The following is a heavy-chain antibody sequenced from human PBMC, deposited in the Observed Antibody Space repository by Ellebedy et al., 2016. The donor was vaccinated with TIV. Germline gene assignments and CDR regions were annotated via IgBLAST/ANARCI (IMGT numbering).Heavy chain of an antibody. CDR3: ARDLGGYGDGWFDP. D-gene: IGHD4-17*01. CDR1: TGSISSDY. V-gene: IGHV4-59*01. Sequence: GSLRLXXTVSTGSISSDYWSWIRQPPGKGLEWIGYIHYSGSTNYNPSLKSRVTISVDTSKNQFSLKLSSVTAADTAIYYCARDLGGYGDGWFDPWGQGSLVTVSS. CDR2: IHYSGST. J-gene: IGHJ5*02.